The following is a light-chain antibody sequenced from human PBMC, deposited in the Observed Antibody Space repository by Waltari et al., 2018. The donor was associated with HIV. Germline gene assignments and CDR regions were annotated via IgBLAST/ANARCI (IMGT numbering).Light chain of an antibody. J-gene: IGLJ2*01. Sequence: SYELTQPPSLSVSPGKTARITCHGDALSMQYGYWYQQKPGQAPVLVIYKDSKRSSGIPERFSGSSSGTTVTLTISGAQAEDEAAYFCQSTDRSGSYIIFGGGTKLTVL. CDR2: KDS. V-gene: IGLV3-25*03. CDR3: QSTDRSGSYII. CDR1: ALSMQY.